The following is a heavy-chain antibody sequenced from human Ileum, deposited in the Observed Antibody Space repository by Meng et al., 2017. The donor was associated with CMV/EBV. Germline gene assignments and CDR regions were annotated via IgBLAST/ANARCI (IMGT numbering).Heavy chain of an antibody. CDR1: GDSIRSGSYF. CDR3: ARDLAPLYDSSGFS. Sequence: LQESGQGLLNAAETLSLLCSVSGDSIRSGSYFWGWIRQAPGKGLEWIGSIYYSGSMYRNPSLKRRITMSVDTSKNQFSLKMSSVTTANTATYYCARDLAPLYDSSGFSLGQGTLVTVSS. V-gene: IGHV4-39*07. CDR2: IYYSGSM. D-gene: IGHD3-22*01. J-gene: IGHJ5*02.